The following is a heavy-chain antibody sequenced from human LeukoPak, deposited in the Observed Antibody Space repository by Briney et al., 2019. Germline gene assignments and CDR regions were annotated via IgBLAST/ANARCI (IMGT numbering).Heavy chain of an antibody. V-gene: IGHV4-4*02. CDR1: GGSISSSPW. J-gene: IGHJ4*02. CDR2: IYHDGNT. D-gene: IGHD1-14*01. CDR3: ARDPHIANYYGTTTGLRDF. Sequence: SGTLSLTCAVSGGSISSSPWCSWVRQPPGKGLEWIGTIYHDGNTDYNPSLKSRVTISVDKSKNQLSLKLSSVTAADTAVYYCARDPHIANYYGTTTGLRDFWGQGTLVSVSS.